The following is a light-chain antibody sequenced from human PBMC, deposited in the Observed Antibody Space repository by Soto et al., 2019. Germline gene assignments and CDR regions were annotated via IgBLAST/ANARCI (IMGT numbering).Light chain of an antibody. V-gene: IGLV2-14*01. Sequence: QSVLTQPASVSGSPGQSITISCTGTIRDVGGDNFVSWYQQHPGKAPKLMIFEVSNRPTGVSIRFSGSKSDNTPSLTISGLQAEDEANYCCSSYASNSTYVFGTGTKVTVL. CDR3: SSYASNSTYV. J-gene: IGLJ1*01. CDR2: EVS. CDR1: IRDVGGDNF.